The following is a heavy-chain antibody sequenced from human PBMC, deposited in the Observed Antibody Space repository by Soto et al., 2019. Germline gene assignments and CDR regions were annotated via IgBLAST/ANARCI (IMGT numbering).Heavy chain of an antibody. CDR1: GGIIRRSTYY. Sequence: QTLSLPWTVSGGIIRRSTYYGCWIRQPTGKGLEWIGAMYYTGNKNYNPSLESRVTMSVDTSKNQFSLKLSSVTPTDTAVYYSARRSSSSFVSVFVPW. V-gene: IGHV4-39*01. J-gene: IGHJ5*02. D-gene: IGHD6-6*01. CDR2: MYYTGNK. CDR3: ARRSSSSFVSVFVP.